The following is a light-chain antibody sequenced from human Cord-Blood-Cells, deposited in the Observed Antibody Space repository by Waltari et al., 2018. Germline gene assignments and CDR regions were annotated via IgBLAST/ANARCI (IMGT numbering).Light chain of an antibody. CDR3: QQRSNWPYT. V-gene: IGKV3-11*01. J-gene: IGKJ2*01. CDR1: QSVSSY. Sequence: EIVLTQSSATLSLSPGERATLSCRDSQSVSSYLAWYQQKPGQAPRLLIYDASNRATGIPARFSGSGSGTDFTLTISSLEPEDFAVYYCQQRSNWPYTFGQGTKLEIK. CDR2: DAS.